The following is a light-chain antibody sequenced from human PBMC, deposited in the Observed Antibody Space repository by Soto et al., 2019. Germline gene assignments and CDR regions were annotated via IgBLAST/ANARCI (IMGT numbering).Light chain of an antibody. Sequence: EIVMTQSPATLSVSPGERATLSCRASQSVSSNLAWYHQKPGQAPRLLIYGASTRSTGIPASFSGSGSGTEFTLTISSLQSEDFGVYYCRQYNNWPPWTFGQGTKVEIK. CDR1: QSVSSN. V-gene: IGKV3-15*01. J-gene: IGKJ1*01. CDR3: RQYNNWPPWT. CDR2: GAS.